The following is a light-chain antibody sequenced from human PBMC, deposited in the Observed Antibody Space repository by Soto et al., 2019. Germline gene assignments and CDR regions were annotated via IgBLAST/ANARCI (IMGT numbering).Light chain of an antibody. V-gene: IGKV1-27*01. J-gene: IGKJ4*01. CDR1: LPISNY. Sequence: DMQMTQYPSSLSASVGDRVTTTCRASLPISNYLAWYQQKPGKIPNLLIYAASTLQAGVPSRLSGSGYGTDLTITISSMQTEDVEAYYCQKYNSDPLTFGGGTKVDI. CDR3: QKYNSDPLT. CDR2: AAS.